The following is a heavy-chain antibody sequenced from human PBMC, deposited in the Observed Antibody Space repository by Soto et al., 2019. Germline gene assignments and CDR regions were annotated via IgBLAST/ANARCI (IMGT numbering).Heavy chain of an antibody. CDR3: ARINPRMEVVIL. J-gene: IGHJ4*02. D-gene: IGHD3-22*01. Sequence: QLQLQESGPGLVKPSETLSLTCPVSGGSISSSSYYWSWIRQPPGTGLEWIGRIYYSGNTYHNTSLKSRVTISIDTSKNQFCLTKSSVTAAVTAVYCCARINPRMEVVILWGQGTLVNVSS. CDR2: IYYSGNT. CDR1: GGSISSSSYY. V-gene: IGHV4-39*01.